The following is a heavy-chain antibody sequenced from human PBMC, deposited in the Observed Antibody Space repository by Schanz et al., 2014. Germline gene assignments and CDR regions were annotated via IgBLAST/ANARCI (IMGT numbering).Heavy chain of an antibody. CDR2: INPNSGTT. Sequence: QVQLVQSGAEMKKPGASVKVSCKASGYTFTGYYMHWVRQAPGQGLEWMGWINPNSGTTNYAQKFQGWVTMTRDTSISTAYMELSRLKSDDTAVYYCARAFGGDDPAGALDYWGQGTRVTVSS. CDR1: GYTFTGYY. V-gene: IGHV1-2*04. CDR3: ARAFGGDDPAGALDY. D-gene: IGHD5-12*01. J-gene: IGHJ4*02.